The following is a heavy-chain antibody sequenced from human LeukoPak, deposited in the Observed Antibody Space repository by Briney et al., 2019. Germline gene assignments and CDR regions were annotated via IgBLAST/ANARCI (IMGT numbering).Heavy chain of an antibody. CDR1: NYSISSGYY. V-gene: IGHV4-38-2*02. J-gene: IGHJ4*02. Sequence: SETLSLTCTVSNYSISSGYYWGWIRQPPGKGLEWIGTIYHSGTTYYNPSLKSRVTISVDTSKNQFSLKLSSVTAADTAVYYCARESHAYYFDYWGQGTLVTVSS. CDR2: IYHSGTT. CDR3: ARESHAYYFDY.